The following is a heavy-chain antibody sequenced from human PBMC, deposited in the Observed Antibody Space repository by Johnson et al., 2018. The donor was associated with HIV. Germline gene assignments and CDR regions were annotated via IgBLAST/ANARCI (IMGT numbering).Heavy chain of an antibody. CDR3: AKDRENWGSGDAFDI. D-gene: IGHD7-27*01. V-gene: IGHV3-49*04. J-gene: IGHJ3*02. Sequence: VQLVESGGGLVQPGRSLRLSCTASGFTFGDYAMSWVRQAPGKGLEWVGFIRSKAYGGTTEYAASVKGRFTISRDDSKSIAYLQMNSLRAEDTAVYYCAKDRENWGSGDAFDIWGQGTMVTVSS. CDR2: IRSKAYGGTT. CDR1: GFTFGDYA.